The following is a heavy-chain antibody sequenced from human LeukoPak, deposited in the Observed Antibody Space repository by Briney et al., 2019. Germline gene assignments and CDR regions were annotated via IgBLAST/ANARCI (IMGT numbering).Heavy chain of an antibody. CDR3: ARGRGAFDI. J-gene: IGHJ3*02. Sequence: PSETLSLTCTVSGGSISSSSYYWGWIRQPPGKGLEWIGSIYYSGSTYYNPSLKSRVTISVDTSKNQFSLKLSSVTAADTAVYYCARGRGAFDIWGQGTMVTVSS. CDR2: IYYSGST. CDR1: GGSISSSSYY. V-gene: IGHV4-39*07.